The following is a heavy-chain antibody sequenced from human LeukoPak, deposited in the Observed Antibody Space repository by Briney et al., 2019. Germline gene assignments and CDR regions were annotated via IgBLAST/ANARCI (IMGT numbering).Heavy chain of an antibody. D-gene: IGHD1/OR15-1a*01. Sequence: ASVKVSCKASGGTFSSYAISWVRQAPGQGLEWMGGIIPIFGTANYAQKFQGRVTITADESTSTAYMELSSLRSEDTAVYYCARHPPPWAENNNWLDPWGQGTLVTVSS. CDR2: IIPIFGTA. CDR3: ARHPPPWAENNNWLDP. J-gene: IGHJ5*02. V-gene: IGHV1-69*01. CDR1: GGTFSSYA.